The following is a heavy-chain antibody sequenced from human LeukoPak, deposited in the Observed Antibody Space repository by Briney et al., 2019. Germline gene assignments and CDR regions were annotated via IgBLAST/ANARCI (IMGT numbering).Heavy chain of an antibody. CDR2: IDDSGVIR. J-gene: IGHJ6*02. CDR3: AKRLKRNYYYHYAMDG. D-gene: IGHD3-22*01. CDR1: GFTFKTHA. V-gene: IGHV3-23*01. Sequence: GGSLRLSCAASGFTFKTHAMSWVRQAPGKGLEWVSRIDDSGVIRSYADSVKGRFTISRDNSKMTLTLQMNSLRAEDTAIYYCAKRLKRNYYYHYAMDGWGQGTTVTVSS.